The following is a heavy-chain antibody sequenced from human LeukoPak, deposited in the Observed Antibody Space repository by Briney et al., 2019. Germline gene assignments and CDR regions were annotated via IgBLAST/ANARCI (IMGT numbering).Heavy chain of an antibody. J-gene: IGHJ4*02. D-gene: IGHD2-2*01. CDR2: IIPIFGTA. CDR3: ARVGCSSTSCYRGYFDY. Sequence: GASVKVSCKASGGTFSSYAISWVRQAPGQGLEWMGGIIPIFGTANYAQKFQGRVTITADESTSTAYMELSSLRSEDTAVYYCARVGCSSTSCYRGYFDYWGQGTLVTVSS. V-gene: IGHV1-69*13. CDR1: GGTFSSYA.